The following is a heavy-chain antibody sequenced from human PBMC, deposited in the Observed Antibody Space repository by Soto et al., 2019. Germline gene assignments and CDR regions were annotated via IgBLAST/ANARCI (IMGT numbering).Heavy chain of an antibody. V-gene: IGHV4-39*01. J-gene: IGHJ4*02. CDR1: GGSITRNSYF. CDR3: ARPRAYCSGRSCYHVDFDY. Sequence: QLQLQESGPGLVKPSETLSLTCSVSGGSITRNSYFWGWVRQPPGKGLEWLGSISDSGSAYYNPSLRGRVATSVDTSRNQFSLNLNSVTAADTAIYYCARPRAYCSGRSCYHVDFDYWGQGTLVTVSS. CDR2: ISDSGSA. D-gene: IGHD2-15*01.